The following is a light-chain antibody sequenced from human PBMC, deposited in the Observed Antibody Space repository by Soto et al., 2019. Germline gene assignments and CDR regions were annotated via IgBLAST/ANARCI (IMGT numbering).Light chain of an antibody. J-gene: IGKJ1*01. V-gene: IGKV1-39*01. CDR2: TAS. CDR1: QSISSY. CDR3: QQSVSIPRT. Sequence: DIQMTQSPSSLSASVGDRVTITCRASQSISSYLNWYQQKPGKAPNLLIYTASSLQSGVPSRFSGSGSGTDFTLTISSLQPEDFATYVCQQSVSIPRTFGQGTKVEIK.